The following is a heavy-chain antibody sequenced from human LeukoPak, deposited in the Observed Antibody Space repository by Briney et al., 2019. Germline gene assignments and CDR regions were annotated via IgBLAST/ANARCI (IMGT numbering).Heavy chain of an antibody. Sequence: PSETLSLTXTVSGGSITSGSYYWRWLRQPAGTGLEWIGRIYTSGSTDYNPSLKSRVTISVDTSKNQFSLKLTSVTAADTAVYYCASGYNWNYILGHWGQGTLVTVSS. D-gene: IGHD1-7*01. J-gene: IGHJ4*02. V-gene: IGHV4-61*02. CDR3: ASGYNWNYILGH. CDR1: GGSITSGSYY. CDR2: IYTSGST.